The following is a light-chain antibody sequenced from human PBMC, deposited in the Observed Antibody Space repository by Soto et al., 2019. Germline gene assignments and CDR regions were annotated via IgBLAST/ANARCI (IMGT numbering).Light chain of an antibody. CDR2: AAS. V-gene: IGKV1-27*01. J-gene: IGKJ1*01. CDR3: QKYNSAPPTWK. CDR1: QGISTY. Sequence: DIQMTQSPSSLSASVGDRVTITCRASQGISTYLNWYQQKPGKVPKLLIYAASTLQSGVPSRFSGSGSGTDFTLTISSLQPEDVATYYCQKYNSAPPTWKFGQGTKVDIK.